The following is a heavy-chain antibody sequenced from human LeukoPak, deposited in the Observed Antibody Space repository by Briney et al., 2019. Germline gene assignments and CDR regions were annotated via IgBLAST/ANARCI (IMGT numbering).Heavy chain of an antibody. J-gene: IGHJ5*02. V-gene: IGHV3-21*01. D-gene: IGHD5-12*01. CDR3: SRDRLGGLDL. Sequence: GGSLRLSCAASGFTVSSNYMSWVRQAPGKGLEWVSSISTMSNYIFYGDSVKGRFTISRDNAKNSVYLQMNSLRPEDTAVYYCSRDRLGGLDLWGQGPLVSVSS. CDR1: GFTVSSNY. CDR2: ISTMSNYI.